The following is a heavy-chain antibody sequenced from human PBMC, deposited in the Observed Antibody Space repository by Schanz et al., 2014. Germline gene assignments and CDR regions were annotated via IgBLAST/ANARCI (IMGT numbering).Heavy chain of an antibody. CDR3: AREEGWGIAAAGPKHYYYGMDV. V-gene: IGHV3-7*01. J-gene: IGHJ6*02. CDR2: IKQDGSEK. CDR1: GFTFSKYW. Sequence: VQLVESGGGVVQPGRSLRLSCGGSGFTFSKYWMSWVRQAPGKGLEWVANIKQDGSEKYYVDAVKGRFTISRDNAKNSMYLQMNSLRAEDTAVYYCAREEGWGIAAAGPKHYYYGMDVWGQGTTVAVSS. D-gene: IGHD6-13*01.